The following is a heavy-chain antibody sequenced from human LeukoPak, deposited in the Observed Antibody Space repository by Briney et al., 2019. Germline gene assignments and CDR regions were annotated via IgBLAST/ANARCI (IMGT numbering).Heavy chain of an antibody. CDR3: ATDRKDIVLMVYAIQDDAFDI. Sequence: ASVKVSCKVSGYTLTELSMHWVRQAPGKGLEWMGGFDPEDGETIYAQKFQGRVTMAEDTSTDTAYMELSSLRSEDTAVYYCATDRKDIVLMVYAIQDDAFDIRGQGTMVTVSS. V-gene: IGHV1-24*01. CDR1: GYTLTELS. D-gene: IGHD2-8*01. J-gene: IGHJ3*02. CDR2: FDPEDGET.